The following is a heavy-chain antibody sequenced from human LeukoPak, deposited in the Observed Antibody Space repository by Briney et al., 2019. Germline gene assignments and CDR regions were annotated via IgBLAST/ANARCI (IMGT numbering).Heavy chain of an antibody. V-gene: IGHV1-18*01. CDR2: ISTYNGNT. J-gene: IGHJ4*02. CDR3: ARDTFVYGDYVRYFDY. Sequence: GASVKVSCKASGYTFTSYGISWVRQAPGQGLEWMGWISTYNGNTNYAQKLQGRVTMSTDTSTSTAYMELRSLRSDDTAVYYCARDTFVYGDYVRYFDYWGQGTLVTVSS. D-gene: IGHD4-17*01. CDR1: GYTFTSYG.